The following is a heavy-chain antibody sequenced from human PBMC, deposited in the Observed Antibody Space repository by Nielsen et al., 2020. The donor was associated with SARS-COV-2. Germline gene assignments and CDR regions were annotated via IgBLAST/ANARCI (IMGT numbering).Heavy chain of an antibody. CDR3: ASDHDWNDVYGGQ. CDR2: VKQEGHEK. V-gene: IGHV3-7*01. CDR1: GFTFSDYW. Sequence: GGSLRLSCEVSGFTFSDYWMKWVRQAPGKGLEWVANVKQEGHEKYYVDSVWGRFTISRDNAKSSLYLQMNSLRVEDTGIYYCASDHDWNDVYGGQWGQGTLVTVSS. D-gene: IGHD1-1*01. J-gene: IGHJ4*02.